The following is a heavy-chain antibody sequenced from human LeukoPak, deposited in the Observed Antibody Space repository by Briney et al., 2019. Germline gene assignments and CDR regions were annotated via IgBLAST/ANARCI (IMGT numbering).Heavy chain of an antibody. Sequence: SVKVSCKASGGTFSSYAISWVRQAPGQGLEWMGGIIPIFGTANYAQKFQGRVTITADESTTTAYMELSSLRSEDTAVYYCARADYDILSGAFDFWGQGTMVTVSS. CDR3: ARADYDILSGAFDF. CDR2: IIPIFGTA. D-gene: IGHD3-9*01. J-gene: IGHJ3*01. CDR1: GGTFSSYA. V-gene: IGHV1-69*13.